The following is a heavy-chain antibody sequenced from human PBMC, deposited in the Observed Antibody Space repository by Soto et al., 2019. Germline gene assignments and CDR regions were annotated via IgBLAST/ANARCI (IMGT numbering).Heavy chain of an antibody. V-gene: IGHV3-23*01. CDR1: GFTFSSSV. D-gene: IGHD6-13*01. CDR2: ISGSGGST. CDR3: AKLSSSFFRYFDL. J-gene: IGHJ2*01. Sequence: EVQLLESGGGLVQPGGSLRLSCVASGFTFSSSVMGWVRQAPGKGLEWVSAISGSGGSTYYADSVKGRFTISRDNSKNTLYLQMNSLGAEDTAVYYCAKLSSSFFRYFDLWGRGTLVTVSS.